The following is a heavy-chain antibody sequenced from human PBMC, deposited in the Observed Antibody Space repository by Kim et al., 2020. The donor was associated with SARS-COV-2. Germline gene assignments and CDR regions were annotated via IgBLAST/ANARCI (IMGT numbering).Heavy chain of an antibody. Sequence: PSHTRRATISVDTSKNQFSLKLSSVTAADTAVYYCARGVSHHRKNNVDYWGQGTLVTVSS. D-gene: IGHD1-1*01. J-gene: IGHJ4*02. CDR3: ARGVSHHRKNNVDY. V-gene: IGHV4-34*04.